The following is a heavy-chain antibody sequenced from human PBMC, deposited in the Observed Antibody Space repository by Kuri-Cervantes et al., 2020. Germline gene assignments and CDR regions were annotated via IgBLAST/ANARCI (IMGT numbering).Heavy chain of an antibody. CDR3: ARDPGYSGYVGAFDI. CDR1: GFTFSSYA. V-gene: IGHV3-21*01. CDR2: ISSSSSYI. J-gene: IGHJ3*02. Sequence: GESLKISCAASGFTFSSYAMSWVRQAPGKGLEWVSSISSSSSYIYYADSVKGRFTISRDNAKNSLYLQMNSLRAEDTAVYYCARDPGYSGYVGAFDIWGQGTMVTVSS. D-gene: IGHD5-12*01.